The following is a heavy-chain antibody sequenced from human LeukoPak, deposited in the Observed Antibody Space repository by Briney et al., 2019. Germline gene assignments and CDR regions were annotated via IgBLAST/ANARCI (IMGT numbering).Heavy chain of an antibody. Sequence: ASVKVSCKASGGTFSSYAINWVRQATGQGLGWMGWMNPNSGNTGYAQKFQGRVTMTRNTSISTAYMELSSLRSEDTAVYYCARSPYDFWSGYHYYYGMDVWGQGTTVTVSS. CDR2: MNPNSGNT. D-gene: IGHD3-3*01. V-gene: IGHV1-8*02. J-gene: IGHJ6*02. CDR1: GGTFSSYA. CDR3: ARSPYDFWSGYHYYYGMDV.